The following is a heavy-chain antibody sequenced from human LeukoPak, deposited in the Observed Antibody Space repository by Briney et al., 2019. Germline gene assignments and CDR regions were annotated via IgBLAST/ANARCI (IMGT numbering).Heavy chain of an antibody. CDR3: ARGASVGGTTGYYYYGMDV. Sequence: GGSLRLSCAASGFPFEDYGMSWVRQAPGKGLECVSGINWNGGTTGYAGSVKGRFTISRDNAKNSLYLQMNSLKAEDTALYYCARGASVGGTTGYYYYGMDVWGQGTTVTVSS. J-gene: IGHJ6*02. CDR1: GFPFEDYG. CDR2: INWNGGTT. V-gene: IGHV3-20*04. D-gene: IGHD1-26*01.